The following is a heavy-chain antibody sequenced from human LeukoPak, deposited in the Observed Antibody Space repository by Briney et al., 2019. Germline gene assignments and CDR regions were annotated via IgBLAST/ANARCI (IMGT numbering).Heavy chain of an antibody. CDR3: ARDVHSSGWYFFDY. D-gene: IGHD6-19*01. Sequence: SETLSLTCTVSGGSISSYYWSWIRQPPGKGLEWIGYIYYSGSTNYNPSLKSRVTISVDTSKNQFSLKLSSVTAADTAVYYCARDVHSSGWYFFDYWGQGTLVTVSS. V-gene: IGHV4-59*01. CDR2: IYYSGST. CDR1: GGSISSYY. J-gene: IGHJ4*02.